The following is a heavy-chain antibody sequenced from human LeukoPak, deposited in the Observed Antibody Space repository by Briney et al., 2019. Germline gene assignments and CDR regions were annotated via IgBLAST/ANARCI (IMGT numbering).Heavy chain of an antibody. Sequence: GRSLRLSCAASGFTFSSYAMHWVRQAPGKGLEWVSVIYSSGSTYYADSVKGRFTISRDNSKNTLYLQMNSLRAEDTAVYYCARDLVLYATDSWGQGTLVTVSS. D-gene: IGHD4/OR15-4a*01. V-gene: IGHV3-53*01. J-gene: IGHJ4*02. CDR1: GFTFSSYA. CDR3: ARDLVLYATDS. CDR2: IYSSGST.